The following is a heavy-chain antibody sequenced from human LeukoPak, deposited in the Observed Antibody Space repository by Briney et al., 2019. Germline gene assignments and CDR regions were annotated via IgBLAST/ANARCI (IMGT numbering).Heavy chain of an antibody. CDR2: IRYDGSNK. CDR3: ARDPDRSISGDDY. Sequence: HPGGSLRLSCAASGFTFSSYGMHWVRQAPGKGLEWVAFIRYDGSNKYYADSVKGRFTISRDNSKNTLYLQMNSLRAEDTAVYYCARDPDRSISGDDYWGQGTLVTVSS. CDR1: GFTFSSYG. V-gene: IGHV3-30*02. D-gene: IGHD2-21*01. J-gene: IGHJ4*02.